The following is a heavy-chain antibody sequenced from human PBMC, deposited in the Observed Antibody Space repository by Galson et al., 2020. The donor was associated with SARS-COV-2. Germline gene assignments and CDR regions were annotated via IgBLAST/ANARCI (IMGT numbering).Heavy chain of an antibody. D-gene: IGHD2-15*01. Sequence: PGGSLRLSCAASGFTFSSYWMNWVRHVPGKGLQWVANIKLDGSEKSYADSVKGRFTISRDNAENSLFLQMNSLRAEDTAVYYCARDKWGLGNCRGGRCYSDKYYYGMDAWGQGTTVTVS. CDR3: ARDKWGLGNCRGGRCYSDKYYYGMDA. CDR2: IKLDGSEK. CDR1: GFTFSSYW. V-gene: IGHV3-7*01. J-gene: IGHJ6*02.